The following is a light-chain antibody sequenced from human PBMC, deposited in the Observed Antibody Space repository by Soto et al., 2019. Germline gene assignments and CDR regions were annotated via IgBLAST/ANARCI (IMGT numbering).Light chain of an antibody. CDR3: QQSYSSPPVYT. CDR2: AAS. Sequence: DIQMTQSPSSLSASVGDRVTITCRASQSISNYLNWYQQKPGKAPKVLIYAASSLQSGVPSRFSGSGSGTDFTLTISSLQPEDFATYYCQQSYSSPPVYTFGQGTKLEIK. V-gene: IGKV1-39*01. CDR1: QSISNY. J-gene: IGKJ2*01.